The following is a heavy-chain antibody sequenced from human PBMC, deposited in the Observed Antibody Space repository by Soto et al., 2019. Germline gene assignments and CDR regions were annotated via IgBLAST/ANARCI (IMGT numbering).Heavy chain of an antibody. J-gene: IGHJ4*02. V-gene: IGHV4-34*01. Sequence: SETLSLTCAVYGGSFSGYYWSWIRQPPGKGLEWIGAINHSGSTNYNPSLKSRFTISVDTSKNESSLKLSSVTAPDTAVYYCVSGKLADYVWGSYRYHFDYWGQGTGVTASS. CDR1: GGSFSGYY. CDR3: VSGKLADYVWGSYRYHFDY. D-gene: IGHD3-16*02. CDR2: INHSGST.